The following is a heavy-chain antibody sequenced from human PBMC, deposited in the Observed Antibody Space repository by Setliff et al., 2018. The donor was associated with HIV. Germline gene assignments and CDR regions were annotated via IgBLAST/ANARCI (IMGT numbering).Heavy chain of an antibody. V-gene: IGHV3-30*02. D-gene: IGHD6-19*01. J-gene: IGHJ4*02. CDR2: IRHDGSDK. CDR1: GFTFSSYG. Sequence: GGSLRLSCAASGFTFSSYGMHWVRQAPGKGLEWVAFIRHDGSDKHYVDSVKGRFTISRDNSKNTLYLQMNSLRAEDTAVYYCAMSPYSSGLFDYWGQGTLVTVSS. CDR3: AMSPYSSGLFDY.